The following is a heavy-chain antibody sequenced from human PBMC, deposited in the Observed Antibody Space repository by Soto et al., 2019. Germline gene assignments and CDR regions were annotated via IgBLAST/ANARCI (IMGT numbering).Heavy chain of an antibody. Sequence: SLLNGARGFAFWGYAVGRVRQATGKGLEWVSAISGSGGSTYYADSVKGRFTISRDNSKNTLYLQMNSLRAEDTAVYYCAKSHLLGYCSSTSCSVDYWGQGTLVTVSS. CDR2: ISGSGGST. CDR1: GFAFWGYA. J-gene: IGHJ4*02. CDR3: AKSHLLGYCSSTSCSVDY. D-gene: IGHD2-2*01. V-gene: IGHV3-23*01.